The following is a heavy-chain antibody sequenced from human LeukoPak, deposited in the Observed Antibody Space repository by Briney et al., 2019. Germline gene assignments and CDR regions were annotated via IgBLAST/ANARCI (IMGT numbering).Heavy chain of an antibody. Sequence: SETLSLTCTVSGGSIISYYWSWIRQPPGKGLEWIGYIYYSGSTNYNPSLKSRVTISVDTSKNQFSLKLSSVTAADTAVYYCARDREWDYGDYSDAFDIWGQGRMVTVSS. CDR3: ARDREWDYGDYSDAFDI. CDR2: IYYSGST. CDR1: GGSIISYY. D-gene: IGHD4-17*01. V-gene: IGHV4-59*01. J-gene: IGHJ3*02.